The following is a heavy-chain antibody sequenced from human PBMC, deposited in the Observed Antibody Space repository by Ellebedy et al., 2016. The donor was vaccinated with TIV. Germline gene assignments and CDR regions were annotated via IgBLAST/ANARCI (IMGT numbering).Heavy chain of an antibody. CDR1: GFTFNSYA. Sequence: PGGSLRLSCAASGFTFNSYAMHWVRQAPGKGLEWVAVISYDCSSKYYADSVKGRFTISRDNSMTTLYLEMNSLRAEDTAVYYCARELDKSSGWYGGAAYWGQGTLVTVSS. D-gene: IGHD6-19*01. CDR2: ISYDCSSK. J-gene: IGHJ4*02. V-gene: IGHV3-30-3*01. CDR3: ARELDKSSGWYGGAAY.